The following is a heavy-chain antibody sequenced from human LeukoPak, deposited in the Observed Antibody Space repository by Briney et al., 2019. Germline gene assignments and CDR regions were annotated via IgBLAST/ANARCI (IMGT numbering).Heavy chain of an antibody. CDR3: ARDPSFSSSDWYYFDY. J-gene: IGHJ4*02. CDR1: GFTFSSYA. V-gene: IGHV3-30*04. CDR2: ITYDGSTK. D-gene: IGHD6-19*01. Sequence: GGSLRLSCAASGFTFSSYAMRWVRQAPGKGLEWVAVITYDGSTKYYADSVKGRFTISRDNSKNTLYLQMNGLRAEDTAVYYCARDPSFSSSDWYYFDYWGQGTLGTVSS.